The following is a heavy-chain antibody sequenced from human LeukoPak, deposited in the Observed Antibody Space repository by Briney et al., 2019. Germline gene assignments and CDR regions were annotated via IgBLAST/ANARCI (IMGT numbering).Heavy chain of an antibody. CDR1: VGSISSYY. Sequence: PSDTLSLTCTVSVGSISSYYWSWIPHPPGKGLEWIGYTYYSGSTNYNPSLKSRVTISVDTSKNQFSLKGRSLTAPDTAVYYCARHVGYGNNWFDPWGQGTLVTVSS. CDR3: ARHVGYGNNWFDP. CDR2: TYYSGST. D-gene: IGHD5-18*01. J-gene: IGHJ5*02. V-gene: IGHV4-59*08.